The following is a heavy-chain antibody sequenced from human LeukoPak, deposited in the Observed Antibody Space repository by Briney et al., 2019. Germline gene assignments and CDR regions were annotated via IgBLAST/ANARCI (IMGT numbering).Heavy chain of an antibody. Sequence: TSETLSLTCAVYGGSFSGYYWSWIRQPPGKGLEWIGEINHSGSTNYNPSLKSRVTISVDTSKNQFSLKLSSVIAADTAVYYCARHGYYGSGSLVYWGQGTLVTVSS. D-gene: IGHD3-10*01. CDR1: GGSFSGYY. CDR2: INHSGST. V-gene: IGHV4-34*01. CDR3: ARHGYYGSGSLVY. J-gene: IGHJ4*02.